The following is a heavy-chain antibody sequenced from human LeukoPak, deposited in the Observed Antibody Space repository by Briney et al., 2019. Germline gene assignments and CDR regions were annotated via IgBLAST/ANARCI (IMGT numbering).Heavy chain of an antibody. Sequence: GRSLRLSCAASGFTFDDYAMHWVRQAPGKGLEWVSGISWNSGSIGYADSVKGRFTISRDNAKNSLYLQMNSLRAEDTAVYYCARSISGSGYPYWGQGTLVTVSS. CDR1: GFTFDDYA. D-gene: IGHD3-22*01. J-gene: IGHJ4*02. CDR2: ISWNSGSI. V-gene: IGHV3-9*01. CDR3: ARSISGSGYPY.